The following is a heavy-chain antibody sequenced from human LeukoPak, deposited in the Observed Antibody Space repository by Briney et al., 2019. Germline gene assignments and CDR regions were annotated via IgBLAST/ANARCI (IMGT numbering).Heavy chain of an antibody. J-gene: IGHJ3*02. CDR2: ISAYNGNT. Sequence: ASVKVSCKASGYTFTSYGISWVRQAPGQGLEWMGWISAYNGNTNYAQKFQGRVTMTRDMSTSTVYMELSSLRSEDTAVYYCAREMWDHDAFDIWGQGTMVTVSS. V-gene: IGHV1-18*01. CDR1: GYTFTSYG. D-gene: IGHD1-26*01. CDR3: AREMWDHDAFDI.